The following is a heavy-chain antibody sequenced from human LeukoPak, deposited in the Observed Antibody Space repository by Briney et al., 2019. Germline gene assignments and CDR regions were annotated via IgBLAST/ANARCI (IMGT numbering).Heavy chain of an antibody. D-gene: IGHD3-3*01. J-gene: IGHJ6*03. CDR1: GFTVSSNY. V-gene: IGHV3-53*01. CDR3: ARVREDITIFGVAYYYYYYMDV. Sequence: PGGSLRLSCAASGFTVSSNYMSRVRQAPGKGLEWVSVIYSGGSTYYADSVKGRFTISRDNSKNTLYLQMNSLRAEDTAVYYCARVREDITIFGVAYYYYYYMDVWGKGTTVTVSS. CDR2: IYSGGST.